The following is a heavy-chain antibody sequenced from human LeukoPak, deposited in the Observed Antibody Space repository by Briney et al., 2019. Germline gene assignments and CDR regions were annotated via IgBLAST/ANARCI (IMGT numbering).Heavy chain of an antibody. CDR3: ARALIWWHLYYCDY. J-gene: IGHJ4*02. CDR2: INHSGST. D-gene: IGHD2-8*02. Sequence: PSETLSLTCAVYGGSFSGYYWSWIRQPPGKGLEWIGEINHSGSTNYNPSLKSRVTISVDTSKNQFSLKLSSVTAADTAVYYCARALIWWHLYYCDYWGEGTLVTLSS. V-gene: IGHV4-34*01. CDR1: GGSFSGYY.